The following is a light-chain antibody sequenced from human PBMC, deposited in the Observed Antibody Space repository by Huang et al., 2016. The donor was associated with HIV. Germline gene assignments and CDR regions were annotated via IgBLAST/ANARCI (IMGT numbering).Light chain of an antibody. J-gene: IGKJ2*01. Sequence: DIVMTQSPESLALAVGQRATITCKSSQSILYSSSNTNILAWYQQKLCQPPKLLIYWASTRESGVPDRCSGSGSGTDFTLTVDSLQPEDVAVYYCQQYYAIPYTFGQGTKLEIK. CDR2: WAS. CDR3: QQYYAIPYT. V-gene: IGKV4-1*01. CDR1: QSILYSSSNTNI.